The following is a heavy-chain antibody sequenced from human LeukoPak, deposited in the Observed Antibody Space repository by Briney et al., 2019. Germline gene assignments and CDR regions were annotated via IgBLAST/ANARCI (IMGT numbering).Heavy chain of an antibody. CDR2: IDPNSGGT. CDR3: AREYYYSSGNYYNRIDY. V-gene: IGHV1-2*02. J-gene: IGHJ4*02. D-gene: IGHD3-10*01. CDR1: GYTFTGYY. Sequence: ASVKVSCKASGYTFTGYYMHWVRQAPGHGLEWMGWIDPNSGGTNYAQKFQGRVTMTRDTSISTAYMVLNRLRSDDTAVYSCAREYYYSSGNYYNRIDYWGQGTLVTVSS.